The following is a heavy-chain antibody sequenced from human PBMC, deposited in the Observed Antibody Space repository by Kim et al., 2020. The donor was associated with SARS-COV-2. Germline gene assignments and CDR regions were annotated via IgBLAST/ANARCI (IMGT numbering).Heavy chain of an antibody. J-gene: IGHJ4*02. D-gene: IGHD2-15*01. V-gene: IGHV1-46*01. CDR3: ARCISSGGSCYSYYFDY. Sequence: CQGRVTMTRDTSTSTVYMELSSLRSEDTAVYYCARCISSGGSCYSYYFDYWGQGTLVTVSS.